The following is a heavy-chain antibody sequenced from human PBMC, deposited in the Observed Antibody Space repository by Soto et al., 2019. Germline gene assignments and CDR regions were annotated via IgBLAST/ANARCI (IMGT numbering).Heavy chain of an antibody. CDR3: ARDLGSHRSGSGTYPDF. Sequence: SVRGRFTISRDNSKNTLFLQMNSLRADDTAMYYCARDLGSHRSGSGTYPDFWVQGTLVTVSS. J-gene: IGHJ4*01. D-gene: IGHD3-10*01. V-gene: IGHV3-30*01.